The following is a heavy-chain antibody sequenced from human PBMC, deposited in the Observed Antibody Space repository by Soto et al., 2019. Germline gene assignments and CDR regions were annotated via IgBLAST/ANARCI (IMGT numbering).Heavy chain of an antibody. V-gene: IGHV1-69*13. Sequence: SVKVFCKASGGTFSSYAISWVRQAPGQGLEWMGGIIPIFGTANYAQKFQGRVTITADESTSIAYMELSSLRSEDTAVYYCARGRSGSSSWYYFDYWGQGTLVTVSS. CDR2: IIPIFGTA. CDR3: ARGRSGSSSWYYFDY. CDR1: GGTFSSYA. D-gene: IGHD6-13*01. J-gene: IGHJ4*02.